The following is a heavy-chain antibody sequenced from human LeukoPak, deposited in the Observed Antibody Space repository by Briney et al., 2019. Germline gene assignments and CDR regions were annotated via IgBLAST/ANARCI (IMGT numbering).Heavy chain of an antibody. CDR2: IGSISDYV. V-gene: IGHV3-21*01. Sequence: GGSLRLSCAASGFTFNTYTMNWVRQTPGKGLEWVSSIGSISDYVSYADSVKGRFTTSRDNAKNSVYLQMNSLRVEDMGVYYCGNSRGSYVWGQGTLVTVSS. CDR1: GFTFNTYT. D-gene: IGHD3-16*01. J-gene: IGHJ4*02. CDR3: GNSRGSYV.